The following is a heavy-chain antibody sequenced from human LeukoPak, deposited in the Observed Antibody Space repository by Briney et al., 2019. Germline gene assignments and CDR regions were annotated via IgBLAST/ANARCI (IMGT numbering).Heavy chain of an antibody. CDR2: ISAYNGNT. J-gene: IGHJ4*02. D-gene: IGHD6-19*01. Sequence: ASVKVSCKASGGTFSSYAISWVRQAPGQGLEWMGWISAYNGNTNYAQKLQGRVTMTTDTSTSTAYMELRSLRSDDTAVYYCASSYSSGWDTLDYWGQGTLVTVSS. V-gene: IGHV1-18*01. CDR1: GGTFSSYA. CDR3: ASSYSSGWDTLDY.